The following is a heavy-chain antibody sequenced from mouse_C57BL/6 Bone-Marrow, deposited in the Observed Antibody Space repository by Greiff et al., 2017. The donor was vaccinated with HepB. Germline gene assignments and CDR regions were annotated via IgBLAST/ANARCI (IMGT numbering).Heavy chain of an antibody. CDR3: TMDYGSSYDAMDY. J-gene: IGHJ4*01. Sequence: EVQLQQSGAELVRPGASVKLSCTASGFNIKDDYMHWVKQRPEQGLEWIGWIDPENGDTEYASKFQGKATITADTSSNTAYLQLSSLTSEDTAVYCCTMDYGSSYDAMDYWGQGTSVTVSS. CDR1: GFNIKDDY. D-gene: IGHD1-1*01. CDR2: IDPENGDT. V-gene: IGHV14-4*01.